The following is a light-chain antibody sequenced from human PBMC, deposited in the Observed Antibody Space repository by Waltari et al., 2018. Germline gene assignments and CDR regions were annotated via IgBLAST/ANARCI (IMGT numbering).Light chain of an antibody. J-gene: IGKJ1*01. V-gene: IGKV2-30*02. Sequence: VVMTQSPLSLPVTLGQPASISCRSSQSLVHTDGNTYLSWFHQRPGQSPRRLIYKVSNRDSEVPDRFSGSGSGTDFTLKISRVEAEDVGLYYCMQSTHWPPWTFGQGTKVEIK. CDR3: MQSTHWPPWT. CDR1: QSLVHTDGNTY. CDR2: KVS.